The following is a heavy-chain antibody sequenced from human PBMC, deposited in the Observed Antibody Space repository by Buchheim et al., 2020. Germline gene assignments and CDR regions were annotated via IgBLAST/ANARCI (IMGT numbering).Heavy chain of an antibody. CDR2: IYYSGST. J-gene: IGHJ4*02. CDR1: GGSISSSSYY. V-gene: IGHV4-39*01. Sequence: QVQVQESGPGLVKPSETLSLTCTVSGGSISSSSYYWGWIRQPPGKGLEWIGSIYYSGSTYYNPSLKSRVTISVDTSKNQFSLKLSSVTAADTAVYYCARYCSGGSCYRGVTVDYWGQGTL. D-gene: IGHD2-15*01. CDR3: ARYCSGGSCYRGVTVDY.